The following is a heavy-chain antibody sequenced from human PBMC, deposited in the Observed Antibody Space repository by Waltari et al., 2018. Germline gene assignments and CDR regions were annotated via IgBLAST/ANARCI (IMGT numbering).Heavy chain of an antibody. CDR3: VHMXPRCNRDSCXXYNWFSP. CDR1: GXSLTTRGVG. Sequence: QXTLKEHGPXLVMPTQTLTLTCTFSGXSLTTRGVGVXWIRQPPGKPLEWLALISWNDDKRYSPSLXNRITVIKXSSKXQVXLIXTXVXPVDTATXXXVHMXPRCNRDSCXXYNWFSPXGQGILVTVXS. V-gene: IGHV2-5*01. CDR2: ISWNDDK. D-gene: IGHD2-2*01. J-gene: IGHJ5*02.